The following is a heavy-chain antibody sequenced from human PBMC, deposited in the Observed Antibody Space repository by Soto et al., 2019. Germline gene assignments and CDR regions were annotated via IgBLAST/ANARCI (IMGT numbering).Heavy chain of an antibody. D-gene: IGHD2-15*01. CDR1: GVSISSYY. CDR2: IYYSGST. V-gene: IGHV4-59*01. Sequence: PSETLSLTCPFSGVSISSYYWSWIRQPPGKGLEWIGYIYYSGSTNYNPSLKSRVTIPVDTSKNQFSLKLSSVTAADTAVYYCAKDWGRYCSGSTCYLFESWGQGTPVTVSS. CDR3: AKDWGRYCSGSTCYLFES. J-gene: IGHJ4*02.